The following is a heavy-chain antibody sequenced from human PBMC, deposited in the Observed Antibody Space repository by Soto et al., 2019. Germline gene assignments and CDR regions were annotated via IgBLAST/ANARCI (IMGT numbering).Heavy chain of an antibody. CDR3: ARHREGTPLDH. D-gene: IGHD1-26*01. CDR2: VSYSRST. CDR1: GGSISTYY. Sequence: SETLSLTCTVSGGSISTYYWSWIRQPPGVGLEWIGYVSYSRSTNYNPSLKSRVTISVDTSKNQFSLRLSSVTAADTAVYYCARHREGTPLDHWGQGTLVTVSS. J-gene: IGHJ4*02. V-gene: IGHV4-59*08.